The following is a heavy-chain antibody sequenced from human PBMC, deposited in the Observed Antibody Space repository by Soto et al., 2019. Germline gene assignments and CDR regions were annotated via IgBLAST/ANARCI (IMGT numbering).Heavy chain of an antibody. V-gene: IGHV6-1*01. D-gene: IGHD6-19*01. Sequence: SQTLSLTCAISGDSVSSNRAAWSWIRQSPSRGLEWLGRTYYRSKWYNDYAVSVKSRITINPDTSKNQFSLQLNSVTPEDTAVYYCARAWGFSSGWYGSFSYWGQGTQVTVSS. CDR2: TYYRSKWYN. J-gene: IGHJ4*02. CDR3: ARAWGFSSGWYGSFSY. CDR1: GDSVSSNRAA.